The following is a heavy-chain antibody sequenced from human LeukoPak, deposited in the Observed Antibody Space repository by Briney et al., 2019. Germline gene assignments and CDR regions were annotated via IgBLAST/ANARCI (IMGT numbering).Heavy chain of an antibody. Sequence: ASVKVSCKASGYTFTGYYMHWVRQAPGQGLEWIGRINPNSGGTNYAQKFQGRVTMTRDTSISTAYMELSRLRSDDTAVYYCARDRDSVVPAFDYWGQGTLVTVSS. CDR1: GYTFTGYY. CDR3: ARDRDSVVPAFDY. D-gene: IGHD2-2*01. CDR2: INPNSGGT. J-gene: IGHJ4*02. V-gene: IGHV1-2*06.